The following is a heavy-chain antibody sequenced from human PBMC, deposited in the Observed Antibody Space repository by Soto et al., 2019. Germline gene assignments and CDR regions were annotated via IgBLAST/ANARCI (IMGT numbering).Heavy chain of an antibody. V-gene: IGHV1-69*06. Sequence: AASVKVSCKASGGTFSSYAISWVRQAPGQGLEWMGGIIPIFGTANYAQKFQGRVTITADKSTSTAYMELSSLRSEDTAVYYCAREGYYYDSSGYQFDYWGQGPLVTVSS. D-gene: IGHD3-22*01. CDR1: GGTFSSYA. CDR3: AREGYYYDSSGYQFDY. CDR2: IIPIFGTA. J-gene: IGHJ4*02.